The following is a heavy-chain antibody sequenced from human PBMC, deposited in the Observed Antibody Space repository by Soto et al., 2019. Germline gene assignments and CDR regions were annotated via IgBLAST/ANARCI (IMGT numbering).Heavy chain of an antibody. CDR2: IYNDGTYA. CDR1: GSTFNMYW. V-gene: IGHV3-74*01. J-gene: IGHJ4*02. CDR3: TRGPRATSAGTSAH. Sequence: GGSLRLSCAGSGSTFNMYWMHWVRQVPGKGPVWVARIYNDGTYADYADSVKGRFTISRDNAKDTLYLQMNDLRAEDSALYHCTRGPRATSAGTSAHWGQGTLVTVSS. D-gene: IGHD6-13*01.